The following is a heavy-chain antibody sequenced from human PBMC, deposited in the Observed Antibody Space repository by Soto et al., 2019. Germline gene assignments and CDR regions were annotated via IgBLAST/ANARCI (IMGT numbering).Heavy chain of an antibody. V-gene: IGHV4-4*07. Sequence: QVQLQESGPGLVKPSETLSLTCTVSGDSMSKYYWSWIRQPAGKGLEWIGRIYTSGSTNYNPSLKSRVNLSIDTSKNHFSLNLKSVTAADAAVYYCARTVGAAYYFDFWGQGALVTVSS. J-gene: IGHJ4*02. CDR1: GDSMSKYY. CDR3: ARTVGAAYYFDF. D-gene: IGHD1-26*01. CDR2: IYTSGST.